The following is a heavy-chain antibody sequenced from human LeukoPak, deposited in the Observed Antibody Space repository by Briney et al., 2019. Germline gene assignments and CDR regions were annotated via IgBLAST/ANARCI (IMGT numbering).Heavy chain of an antibody. D-gene: IGHD5-12*01. CDR3: ARDSGYDRFHSYMDV. CDR1: GFTFSSYS. V-gene: IGHV3-21*01. J-gene: IGHJ6*03. CDR2: ISSSSSYI. Sequence: GGSLRPSCAASGFTFSSYSMNWVRQAPGKGLEWVSSISSSSSYIYYADSVKGRFTISRDNAKNSLYLQMNSLRAEDTAVYYCARDSGYDRFHSYMDVWGKGTTVTVSS.